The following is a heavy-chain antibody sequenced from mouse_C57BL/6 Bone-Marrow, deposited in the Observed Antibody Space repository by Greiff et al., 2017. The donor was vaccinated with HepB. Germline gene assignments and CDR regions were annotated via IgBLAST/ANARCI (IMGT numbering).Heavy chain of an antibody. CDR3: ASGGWYAMDY. J-gene: IGHJ4*01. V-gene: IGHV1-69*01. CDR2: IDPSDSYT. CDR1: GYTFTSYW. D-gene: IGHD3-3*01. Sequence: QVQLQQPGAELVMPGASVKLSCKASGYTFTSYWMHWVKQRPGQGLEWIGEIDPSDSYTNYNQQFKRKSTWTVDKSSSTAYMQRSSLTSEDSALYYGASGGWYAMDYWGQGTSVTVSS.